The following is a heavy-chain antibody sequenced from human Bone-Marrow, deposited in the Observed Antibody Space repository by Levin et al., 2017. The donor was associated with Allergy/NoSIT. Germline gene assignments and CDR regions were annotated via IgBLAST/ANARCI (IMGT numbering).Heavy chain of an antibody. Sequence: GGSLRLSCAASGFTFSSYGMHWVRQAPGKGLEWVAVIWYDGSNKYYADSVKGRFTISRDNSKNTLYLQMNSLRAEDTAVYYCAREIHVRGEYYYYMDVWGKGTTVTVSS. J-gene: IGHJ6*03. CDR3: AREIHVRGEYYYYMDV. CDR1: GFTFSSYG. V-gene: IGHV3-33*01. D-gene: IGHD3-10*01. CDR2: IWYDGSNK.